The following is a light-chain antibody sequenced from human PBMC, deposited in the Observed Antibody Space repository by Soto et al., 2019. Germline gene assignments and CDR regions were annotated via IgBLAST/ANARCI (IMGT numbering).Light chain of an antibody. CDR3: QQYGGAPWT. Sequence: EIVLTQSPCTLSLSPGERATLSCRASQSVSSSYLAWYQQRPGQPPRLLIFGASSRATGIPDGFSGSGSGTDFTLTISRLEPEDFAVYHCQQYGGAPWTFGQGTKVDIK. V-gene: IGKV3-20*01. CDR2: GAS. J-gene: IGKJ1*01. CDR1: QSVSSSY.